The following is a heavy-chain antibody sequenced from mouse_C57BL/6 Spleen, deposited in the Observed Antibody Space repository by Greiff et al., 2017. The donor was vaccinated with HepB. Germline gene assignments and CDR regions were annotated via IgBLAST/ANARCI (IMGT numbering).Heavy chain of an antibody. CDR1: GFTFSDYY. Sequence: EVQLQESEGGLVQPGSSMKLSCTASGFTFSDYYMAWVRQVPEKGLEWVANINYDGSSTYYLDSLKSRFIISRDNAKNILYLQMSSLKSEDTATYYCARERAITTVVATYWYFDVWGTGTTVTVSS. D-gene: IGHD1-1*01. V-gene: IGHV5-16*01. CDR2: INYDGSST. CDR3: ARERAITTVVATYWYFDV. J-gene: IGHJ1*03.